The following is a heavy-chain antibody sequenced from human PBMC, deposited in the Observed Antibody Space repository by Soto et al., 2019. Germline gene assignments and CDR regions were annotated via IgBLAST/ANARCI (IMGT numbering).Heavy chain of an antibody. CDR1: GFTFSSYA. Sequence: QVQLVESGGGVVQPGRSLRLSCAASGFTFSSYAMHWVRQAPGKGLEWVAVISYDGSNKYYADSVKGRFTISRDNSKNTLYLQMNSLRAEDTAVYYCARTDGDYDFYYYGMDVW. V-gene: IGHV3-30-3*01. D-gene: IGHD4-17*01. CDR3: ARTDGDYDFYYYGMDV. J-gene: IGHJ6*01. CDR2: ISYDGSNK.